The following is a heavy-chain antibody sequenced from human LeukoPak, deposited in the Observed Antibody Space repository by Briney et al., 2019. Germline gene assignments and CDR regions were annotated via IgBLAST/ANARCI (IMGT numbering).Heavy chain of an antibody. D-gene: IGHD7-27*01. CDR3: ARGLGIGYYFDY. CDR2: IYYSGST. J-gene: IGHJ4*02. Sequence: SETLSLTCTVSGGSISSGDYYWSWLRQPPGKGLEWIGYIYYSGSTYYNPSLKSRVTISVDTSKNQFSLKLSSVTAADAAVYYCARGLGIGYYFDYWGQGTLVTVSS. CDR1: GGSISSGDYY. V-gene: IGHV4-30-4*01.